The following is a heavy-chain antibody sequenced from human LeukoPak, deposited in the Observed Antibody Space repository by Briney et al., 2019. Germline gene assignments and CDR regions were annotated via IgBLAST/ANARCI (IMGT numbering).Heavy chain of an antibody. J-gene: IGHJ6*03. CDR3: ARLSVIVGAALEYYYYYMDV. CDR2: ISGSGGST. D-gene: IGHD1-26*01. Sequence: GGSLRLSCAASGFTFSSYAMSWVRQAPGKGLEWVSAISGSGGSTYYADSVKGRFTISRDNSKNTLYLQMNSLRAEDTAVYYCARLSVIVGAALEYYYYYMDVWGQGTTVTVSS. V-gene: IGHV3-23*01. CDR1: GFTFSSYA.